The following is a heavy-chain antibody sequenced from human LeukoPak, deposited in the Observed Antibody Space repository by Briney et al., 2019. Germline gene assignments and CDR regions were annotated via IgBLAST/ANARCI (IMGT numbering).Heavy chain of an antibody. CDR2: ITGNCGTT. D-gene: IGHD5-18*01. Sequence: GGSLRLSCAASGFTFYDYAIHWVRQAPGKGLEWVSLITGNCGTTYYADSVKGRFTVSRDNSENSLYLQMNNLRTEDTALYYCAKDLRRRYSYGPDYDYFYGMDVWGQGTTVTVSS. CDR1: GFTFYDYA. V-gene: IGHV3-43*02. CDR3: AKDLRRRYSYGPDYDYFYGMDV. J-gene: IGHJ6*02.